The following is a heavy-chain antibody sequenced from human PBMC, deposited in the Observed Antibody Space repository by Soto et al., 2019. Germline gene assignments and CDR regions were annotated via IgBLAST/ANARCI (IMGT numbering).Heavy chain of an antibody. D-gene: IGHD6-19*01. V-gene: IGHV3-23*01. CDR2: ISGSGGST. CDR1: GFTFSSYA. CDR3: AKDFRSGWSFDY. J-gene: IGHJ4*02. Sequence: EVQLLELGGGLVQPGGSLRLSCAASGFTFSSYAMNWVRQAPGKGLEWVSGISGSGGSTYYADFVKGRFTIARDNSKNTLYLQVNSLKAEDTAVYYCAKDFRSGWSFDYWGQGTLVSVSS.